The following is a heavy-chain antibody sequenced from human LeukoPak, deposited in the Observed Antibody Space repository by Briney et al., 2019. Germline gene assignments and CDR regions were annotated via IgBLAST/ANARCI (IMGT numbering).Heavy chain of an antibody. Sequence: SVKVSCKASGFTFSSSAIQWVRQVRGQRLEWIGWIVVGSGNTNYAQKFQDRVTITKDMSTITAYMELSSLRSEDTALYYCAAVFFSSTVPYFDHWAQGTLVTVSS. CDR3: AAVFFSSTVPYFDH. J-gene: IGHJ4*02. CDR1: GFTFSSSA. CDR2: IVVGSGNT. V-gene: IGHV1-58*02. D-gene: IGHD2-2*01.